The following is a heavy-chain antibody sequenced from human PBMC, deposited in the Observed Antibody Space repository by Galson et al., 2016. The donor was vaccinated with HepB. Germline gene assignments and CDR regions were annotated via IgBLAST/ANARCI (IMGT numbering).Heavy chain of an antibody. D-gene: IGHD3-16*01. V-gene: IGHV3-11*06. J-gene: IGHJ6*02. CDR3: ARGGKSDEGDFYGMDV. Sequence: SLRLSCAASGFTFSDYYMTWIRQAPGKGLEWVSNISSSSIYTNYADSVKGRFTISRDYAKNSLYLQMNSLRSEDTAVYYCARGGKSDEGDFYGMDVWGQGTTVTVSS. CDR2: ISSSSIYT. CDR1: GFTFSDYY.